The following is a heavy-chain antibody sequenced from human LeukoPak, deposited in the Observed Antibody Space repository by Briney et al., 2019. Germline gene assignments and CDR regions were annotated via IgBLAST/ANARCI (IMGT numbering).Heavy chain of an antibody. CDR3: ASSPDDFWSGYSPYFDY. CDR1: GGSISSGGYY. J-gene: IGHJ4*02. V-gene: IGHV4-31*03. CDR2: IYYSGST. Sequence: MSSETLSLTCTVSGGSISSGGYYWSWIRQHPGKGLERIGYIYYSGSTYYNPSLKSRVTISVDTSKNQFSLKLSSVTAADTAVYYCASSPDDFWSGYSPYFDYWGQGTLVTVSS. D-gene: IGHD3-3*01.